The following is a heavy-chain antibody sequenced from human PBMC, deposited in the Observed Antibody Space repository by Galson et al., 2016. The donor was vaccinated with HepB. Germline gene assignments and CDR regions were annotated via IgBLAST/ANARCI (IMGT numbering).Heavy chain of an antibody. CDR3: AKDPGFLEWLFYYFEE. Sequence: SLRLSCAASGFTFSTYAMSWVRQAPGKGLEWVSIITAGGGTTFYADSVKGRFTISRDNSKNTLYLQMNSLRAEDTAVYYCAKDPGFLEWLFYYFEEWGQGTLVTVSS. D-gene: IGHD3-3*01. V-gene: IGHV3-23*01. J-gene: IGHJ4*02. CDR2: ITAGGGTT. CDR1: GFTFSTYA.